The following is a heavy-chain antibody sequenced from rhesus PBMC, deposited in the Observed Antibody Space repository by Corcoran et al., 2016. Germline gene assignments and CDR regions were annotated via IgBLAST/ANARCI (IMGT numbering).Heavy chain of an antibody. CDR3: ARDPSITMIVVTTQKWYVDL. J-gene: IGHJ2*01. Sequence: QVQLVQSGAEVKKPGSSVKVSCKASGYTLTDYFMHWVRQAPRQGLEWMGWINPYNGKTKYAQKFQGRFTMTRATSTSTAYMELSSLRSEDTAVYYCARDPSITMIVVTTQKWYVDLWGPGTPITISS. D-gene: IGHD3-28*01. CDR1: GYTLTDYF. CDR2: INPYNGKT. V-gene: IGHV1S2*01.